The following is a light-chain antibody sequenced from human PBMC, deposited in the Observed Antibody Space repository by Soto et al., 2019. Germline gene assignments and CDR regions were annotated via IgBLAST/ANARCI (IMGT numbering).Light chain of an antibody. CDR3: QQYNNWRALT. J-gene: IGKJ4*01. V-gene: IGKV3-15*01. CDR2: GVS. CDR1: QSVSSN. Sequence: EIVMTQSPATLSVSPGERATLSCRASQSVSSNLAWYQQKPGQAPRLLIYGVSTRATGIPARFSGSGSGTEFTLTISSLQSEDFAVYYCQQYNNWRALTFGGGTKVDIK.